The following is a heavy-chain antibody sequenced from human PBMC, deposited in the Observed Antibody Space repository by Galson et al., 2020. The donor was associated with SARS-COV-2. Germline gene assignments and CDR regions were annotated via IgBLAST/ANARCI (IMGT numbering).Heavy chain of an antibody. V-gene: IGHV1-2*02. Sequence: ASVKVSCKASGYTFTGYYMHWVRQATGQGVAWMGWLKPNSGGTHYAQKFQGRVTMTRDKSISTAYMEMSRLTSDDTAVYYCASGRFHWYEQQVSMDVWVQGTTVTVSS. CDR1: GYTFTGYY. J-gene: IGHJ6*02. D-gene: IGHD6-13*01. CDR3: ASGRFHWYEQQVSMDV. CDR2: LKPNSGGT.